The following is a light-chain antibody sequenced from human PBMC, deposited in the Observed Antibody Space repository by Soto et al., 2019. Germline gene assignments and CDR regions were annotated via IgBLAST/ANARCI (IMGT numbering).Light chain of an antibody. CDR2: GNI. V-gene: IGLV1-40*01. CDR3: QSYDSSLSGSLVV. Sequence: QSVLTQPPSVSGAPGQRVTISCTGSSSNIGAGYDVHWYQQFPGSAPKLLIYGNINRPSGVPDRFSGSKSGTSASLAITGLQAEDEADYYCQSYDSSLSGSLVVFGGGTKLTVL. J-gene: IGLJ2*01. CDR1: SSNIGAGYD.